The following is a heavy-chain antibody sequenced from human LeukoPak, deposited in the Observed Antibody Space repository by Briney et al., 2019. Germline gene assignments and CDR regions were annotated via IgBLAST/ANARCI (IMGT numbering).Heavy chain of an antibody. CDR3: VKDGSGSYYTYYFDY. Sequence: GGSLRLSCAASGFTLSTYWMHWVRQGPGKGLVWVSCINSDGSRTTYADSVKGRFTISRDNAKNTLYLQMSSLRAEDTAVYYCVKDGSGSYYTYYFDYWGQGTLVTVSS. J-gene: IGHJ4*02. CDR1: GFTLSTYW. V-gene: IGHV3-74*01. CDR2: INSDGSRT. D-gene: IGHD3-10*01.